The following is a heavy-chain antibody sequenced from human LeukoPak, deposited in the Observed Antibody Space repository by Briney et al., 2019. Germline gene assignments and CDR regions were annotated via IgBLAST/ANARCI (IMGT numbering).Heavy chain of an antibody. CDR2: IDQSGTT. V-gene: IGHV4-34*01. CDR3: ARHDYDSSGRLYYFDY. CDR1: GGSFSGYY. J-gene: IGHJ4*02. D-gene: IGHD3-22*01. Sequence: SETLSLTCVVYGGSFSGYYWSWIRQPPGKGLEWIGEIDQSGTTNYNPSLKSRVTISVDTSKKQFSLKLSSVTAADTAVYYCARHDYDSSGRLYYFDYWGQGTLVTVSS.